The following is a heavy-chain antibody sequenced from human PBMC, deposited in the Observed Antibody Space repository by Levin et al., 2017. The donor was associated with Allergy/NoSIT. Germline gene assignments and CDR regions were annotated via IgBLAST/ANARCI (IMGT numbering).Heavy chain of an antibody. D-gene: IGHD6-13*01. V-gene: IGHV3-21*01. CDR3: TTRGSSWTFDY. CDR2: ISSAGNYM. J-gene: IGHJ4*02. Sequence: LSLTCAASGLSFSIYDMNWVRRAPGKGLEWVSSISSAGNYMHFADSVRGRFTISRDNAANLVHLQMNSLTAEDSAVYYCTTRGSSWTFDYWGQGTLVTVSS. CDR1: GLSFSIYD.